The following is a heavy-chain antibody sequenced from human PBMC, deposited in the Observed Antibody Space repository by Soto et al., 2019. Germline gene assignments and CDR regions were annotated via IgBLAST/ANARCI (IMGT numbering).Heavy chain of an antibody. Sequence: APVKVSCKASGYTFTSYYMHWVRQAPGQGLEWMGIINPSGGSTSYAQKFQGRVTMTRDTSTSTVYMELSSLRSEDTAVYYCARDQGIRFLEWLVDYWGQGTLVTVSS. J-gene: IGHJ4*02. CDR2: INPSGGST. D-gene: IGHD3-3*01. CDR3: ARDQGIRFLEWLVDY. V-gene: IGHV1-46*01. CDR1: GYTFTSYY.